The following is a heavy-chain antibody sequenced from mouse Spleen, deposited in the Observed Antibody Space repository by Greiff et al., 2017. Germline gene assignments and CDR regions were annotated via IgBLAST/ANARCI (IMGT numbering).Heavy chain of an antibody. V-gene: IGHV1-76*01. CDR3: ARDYASYYYAMDY. CDR1: GYTFTDYY. CDR2: IYPGSGNT. Sequence: QVQLQQSGAELVRPGASVKLSCKASGYTFTDYYINWVKQRPGQGLEWIARIYPGSGNTYYNEKFKGKATLTAEKSSSTAYMQLSSLTSEDSAVYFCARDYASYYYAMDYWGQGTSVTVSS. D-gene: IGHD1-1*02. J-gene: IGHJ4*01.